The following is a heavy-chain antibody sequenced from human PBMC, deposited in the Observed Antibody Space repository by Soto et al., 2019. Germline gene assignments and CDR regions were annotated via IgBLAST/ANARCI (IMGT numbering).Heavy chain of an antibody. CDR3: ATKENDFGSGYYPNWAFDI. D-gene: IGHD3-3*01. CDR2: ISSSSSTI. V-gene: IGHV3-48*02. Sequence: EVQLVESGGGLVQPGGSLRLSCAASGFTFSSYSMNWVRQAPGKGLEWVSYISSSSSTIYYADSVKGRFTISRDNAKNSLYLQMNSLRDEDTAVYYCATKENDFGSGYYPNWAFDIWGQGTMVTVSS. CDR1: GFTFSSYS. J-gene: IGHJ3*02.